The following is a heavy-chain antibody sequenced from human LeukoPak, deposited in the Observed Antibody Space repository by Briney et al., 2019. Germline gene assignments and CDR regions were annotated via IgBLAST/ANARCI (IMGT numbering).Heavy chain of an antibody. J-gene: IGHJ6*04. V-gene: IGHV3-23*01. CDR1: GFTFSSYA. D-gene: IGHD3-10*01. CDR3: ARAVGHGSGSPRMDV. CDR2: ISGSGGST. Sequence: PGGSLRLSCAASGFTFSSYAMSWVRQAPGKGLEWVSAISGSGGSTYYADSVKGRFTISRDNSKNTLYLQMNSLRAEDTAVYYCARAVGHGSGSPRMDVWGKGTTVTVSS.